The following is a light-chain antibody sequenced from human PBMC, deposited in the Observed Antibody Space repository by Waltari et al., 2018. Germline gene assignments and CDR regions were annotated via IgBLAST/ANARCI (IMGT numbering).Light chain of an antibody. Sequence: QLVLTQSPSASASLGASVKLTCPLSSGHSSNVIAWHQQQPEKGPRYLMKVNSDGSHSKGDEIPDRFSGSSSGAERHLTISSLQSEDEADYYCQTGGHGTWVFGGGTKLTVL. CDR1: SGHSSNV. CDR3: QTGGHGTWV. V-gene: IGLV4-69*01. J-gene: IGLJ3*02. CDR2: VNSDGSH.